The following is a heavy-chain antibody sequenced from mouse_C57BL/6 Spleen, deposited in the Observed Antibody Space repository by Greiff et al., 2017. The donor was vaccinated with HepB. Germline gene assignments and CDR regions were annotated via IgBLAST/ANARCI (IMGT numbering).Heavy chain of an antibody. CDR3: AREDYYYGSSAFAY. D-gene: IGHD1-1*01. Sequence: LVESGAELARPGASVKMSCKASGYTFTSYTMHWVKQRPGQGLEWIGYINPSSGYTKYNQKFKDKATLTADKSSSTAYMQLSSLTSEDSAVYYCAREDYYYGSSAFAYWGQGTLVTVSA. CDR1: GYTFTSYT. J-gene: IGHJ3*01. CDR2: INPSSGYT. V-gene: IGHV1-4*01.